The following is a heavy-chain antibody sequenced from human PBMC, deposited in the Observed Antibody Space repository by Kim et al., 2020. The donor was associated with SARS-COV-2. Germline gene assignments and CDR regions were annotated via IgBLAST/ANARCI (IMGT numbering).Heavy chain of an antibody. CDR3: AKDYYGSGSDYNTPDY. J-gene: IGHJ4*02. V-gene: IGHV3-33*06. D-gene: IGHD3-10*01. Sequence: VKGRFTISRDNSKNTLYLQMNSLRAEDTAVYYCAKDYYGSGSDYNTPDYWGQGTLVTVSS.